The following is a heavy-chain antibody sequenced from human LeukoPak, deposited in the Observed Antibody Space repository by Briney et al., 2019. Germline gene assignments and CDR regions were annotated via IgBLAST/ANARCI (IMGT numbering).Heavy chain of an antibody. CDR2: WRSGII. CDR3: AKASSVAARPDHYYYMDV. V-gene: IGHV3-9*01. J-gene: IGHJ6*03. Sequence: WRSGIIGYADSVKSRFTISRDDAKNSLYLQMNSLRAEDTALYYCAKASSVAARPDHYYYMDVWGKGTTVAVSS. D-gene: IGHD6-6*01.